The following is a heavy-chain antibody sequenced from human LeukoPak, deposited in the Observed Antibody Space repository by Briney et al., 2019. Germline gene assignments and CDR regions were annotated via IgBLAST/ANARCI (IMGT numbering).Heavy chain of an antibody. J-gene: IGHJ4*02. Sequence: GRSLRLSCAASGFTFDDYAMHWVRQAPGKGLEGVSGISWNSGSIGYADSVKGRFTISRDNAKNSLYLQMNSLRAEDMALYYCAKDRSSSSSTLFDFWGQGTLVTVSS. CDR3: AKDRSSSSSTLFDF. V-gene: IGHV3-9*03. D-gene: IGHD6-6*01. CDR2: ISWNSGSI. CDR1: GFTFDDYA.